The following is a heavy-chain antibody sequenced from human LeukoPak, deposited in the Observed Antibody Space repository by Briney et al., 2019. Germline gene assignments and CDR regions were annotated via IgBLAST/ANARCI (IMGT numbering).Heavy chain of an antibody. J-gene: IGHJ4*02. V-gene: IGHV3-30*18. CDR2: ISYDANNK. Sequence: AGTLRLSCAASAFTFRTYGMHWVRQAPGKGLEWVAVISYDANNKYYADSVRGRFTISRDNSKNTLYLQMNSLRAEDTAVYYCAKDRHPARTDGYYFDYWGQGTLVTVSS. CDR1: AFTFRTYG. D-gene: IGHD1-14*01. CDR3: AKDRHPARTDGYYFDY.